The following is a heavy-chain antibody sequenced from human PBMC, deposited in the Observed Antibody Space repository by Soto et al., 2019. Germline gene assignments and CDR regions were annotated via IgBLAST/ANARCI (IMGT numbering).Heavy chain of an antibody. CDR3: AKVPKAVAGTYDY. D-gene: IGHD6-19*01. J-gene: IGHJ4*02. V-gene: IGHV3-23*01. CDR1: GFTFSIYA. CDR2: ISGSGDYT. Sequence: EVQLLESGGGLVQPGGSLRLSCAASGFTFSIYAMSWVRQAPGKGLEWVSAISGSGDYTYYADSVKGRFAISRDNSKNTLYLQMNSLRAEDTAVYYCAKVPKAVAGTYDYWGQRTLVTVSS.